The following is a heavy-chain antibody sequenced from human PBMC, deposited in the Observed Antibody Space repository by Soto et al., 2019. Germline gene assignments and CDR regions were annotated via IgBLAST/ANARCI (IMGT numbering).Heavy chain of an antibody. J-gene: IGHJ6*02. D-gene: IGHD3-10*01. V-gene: IGHV1-18*01. CDR3: TREGSAPYYYYGMDA. CDR2: INTHNGNT. Sequence: GASVKVSFKAAGYTCTTYGISWVRQAPGQGLEWLGWINTHNGNTNYAQNLQGRVIMTADTSTSTAYMELRSLRSDDTAIYYCTREGSAPYYYYGMDAWGQGTTV. CDR1: GYTCTTYG.